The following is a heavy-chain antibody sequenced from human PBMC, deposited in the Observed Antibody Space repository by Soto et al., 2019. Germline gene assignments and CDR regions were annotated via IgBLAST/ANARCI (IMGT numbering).Heavy chain of an antibody. V-gene: IGHV3-48*02. D-gene: IGHD2-21*02. CDR3: TRDGGGGDRSDY. CDR2: ISSNSRTK. Sequence: EVQLVESGGGLVQPGGSLRLSCEASGFDFNYWNMNWIRQAPGRGLEWLSYISSNSRTKYYADSVRGRFNISRDNSQNPLYLQIYSLREEDKAVYYCTRDGGGGDRSDYWCQGTLVTVSS. J-gene: IGHJ4*02. CDR1: GFDFNYWN.